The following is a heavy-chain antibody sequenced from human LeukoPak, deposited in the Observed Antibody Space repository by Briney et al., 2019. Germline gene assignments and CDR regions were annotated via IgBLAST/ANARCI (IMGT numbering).Heavy chain of an antibody. Sequence: GGSLRLSCAASGFTFSSYWMSWVRQAPGKGLEWVANIKQDGSEKYYVDSVKGRFTISRDNAKNSLYLQMNSLRAEDTAVYYCARNIRIAAGIRDAFDIWGQGTMVTVSS. D-gene: IGHD6-13*01. V-gene: IGHV3-7*01. CDR3: ARNIRIAAGIRDAFDI. J-gene: IGHJ3*02. CDR1: GFTFSSYW. CDR2: IKQDGSEK.